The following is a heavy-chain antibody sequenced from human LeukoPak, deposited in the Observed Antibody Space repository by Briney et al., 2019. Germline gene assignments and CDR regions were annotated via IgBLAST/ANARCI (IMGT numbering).Heavy chain of an antibody. V-gene: IGHV4-38-2*02. CDR2: IYHSGRT. CDR3: ARDLFSSAAGNWFDP. J-gene: IGHJ5*02. D-gene: IGHD6-13*01. CDR1: GYSISSGYY. Sequence: SETLSLTCTVSGYSISSGYYWGWIRQPPGKGLEWIGSIYHSGRTFYNPSLKSRVTISVDTSRNQFSLRLSSVTAADTAVYYCARDLFSSAAGNWFDPWGQGTLVTVSS.